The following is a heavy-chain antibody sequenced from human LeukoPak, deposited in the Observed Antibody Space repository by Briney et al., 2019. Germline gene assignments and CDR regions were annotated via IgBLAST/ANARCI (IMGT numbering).Heavy chain of an antibody. CDR3: ARDLAIAAAGKGSPY. CDR2: IIPIFGTA. J-gene: IGHJ4*02. D-gene: IGHD6-13*01. Sequence: SVKVSCKASGGTFSSYAISWVRQAPGQGLEWMGGIIPIFGTANYAQKFQGRVTITADESTSTAYMELSSLRSEDTAVYYCARDLAIAAAGKGSPYWGQGTLVTVSS. CDR1: GGTFSSYA. V-gene: IGHV1-69*13.